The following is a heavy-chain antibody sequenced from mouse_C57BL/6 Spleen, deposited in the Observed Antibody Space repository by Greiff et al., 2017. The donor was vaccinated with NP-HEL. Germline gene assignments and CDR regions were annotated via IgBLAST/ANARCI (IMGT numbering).Heavy chain of an antibody. J-gene: IGHJ2*01. Sequence: QVHVKQSGAELVKPGASVKISCKASGYAFSSYWMNWVKQRPGKGLEWIGQIYPGDGDTNYNGKFKGKATLTADKSSSTAYMQLSSLTSEDSAVYFCARGGLGRGYFDYWGQGTTLTVSS. CDR2: IYPGDGDT. CDR1: GYAFSSYW. CDR3: ARGGLGRGYFDY. V-gene: IGHV1-80*01. D-gene: IGHD3-3*01.